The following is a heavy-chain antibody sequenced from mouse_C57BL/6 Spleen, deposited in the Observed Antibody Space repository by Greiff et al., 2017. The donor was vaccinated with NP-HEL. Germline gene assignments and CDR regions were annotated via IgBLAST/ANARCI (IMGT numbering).Heavy chain of an antibody. CDR2: IYPSDSET. CDR1: GYTFTSYW. Sequence: QVQLQQPGAELVRPGSSVKLSCKASGYTFTSYWMDWVKQRPGQGLEWIGNIYPSDSETHYNQKFKDKATLTVDKSSSTAYMQLSSLTSEDSAVYYCARDYGSSPYYYAMDYWGQGTSVTVSS. CDR3: ARDYGSSPYYYAMDY. J-gene: IGHJ4*01. D-gene: IGHD1-1*01. V-gene: IGHV1-61*01.